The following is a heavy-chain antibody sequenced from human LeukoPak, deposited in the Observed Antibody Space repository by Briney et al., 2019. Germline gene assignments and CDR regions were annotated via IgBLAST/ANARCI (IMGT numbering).Heavy chain of an antibody. CDR2: INPSGGST. Sequence: ASVKVSCKASGYTFTSYYMHWVRQAPGQGLEWMGIINPSGGSTSYAQKFQGRVTMTRDTSTSTVYMELSSLRSEDTAVYYCARVGGEGSWYVGCFDYWGQGTLVTVSS. V-gene: IGHV1-46*01. CDR3: ARVGGEGSWYVGCFDY. CDR1: GYTFTSYY. J-gene: IGHJ4*02. D-gene: IGHD6-13*01.